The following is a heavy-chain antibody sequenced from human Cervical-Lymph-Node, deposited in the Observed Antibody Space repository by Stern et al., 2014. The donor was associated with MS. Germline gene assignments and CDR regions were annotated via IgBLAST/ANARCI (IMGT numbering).Heavy chain of an antibody. J-gene: IGHJ4*02. CDR3: ARDPGSSGWYDY. V-gene: IGHV3-74*01. D-gene: IGHD6-19*01. Sequence: EVQLVDSGGGLVQPGGSLRLSCAASGFTFSSYWMHWVRQAPGQGLVWVSRINSDGSSTSYADSVKGRFTISRDNAKNTLYLQMNSLRAEDTAVYYCARDPGSSGWYDYWGQGTLVTVSS. CDR1: GFTFSSYW. CDR2: INSDGSST.